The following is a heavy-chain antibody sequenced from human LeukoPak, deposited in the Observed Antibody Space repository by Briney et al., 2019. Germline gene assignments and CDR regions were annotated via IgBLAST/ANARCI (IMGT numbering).Heavy chain of an antibody. D-gene: IGHD1-14*01. Sequence: PGGSLRLSCVASGFTFSSYEMNWVRQAPGKRLEWLAAISYDASHNYYTDSVKGRFIISRDNSKNTVYLQMSGLETEDTSVYYCARDGQPRLVGHGAFDLWGQGTMVTVSS. CDR3: ARDGQPRLVGHGAFDL. J-gene: IGHJ3*01. V-gene: IGHV3-30*03. CDR1: GFTFSSYE. CDR2: ISYDASHN.